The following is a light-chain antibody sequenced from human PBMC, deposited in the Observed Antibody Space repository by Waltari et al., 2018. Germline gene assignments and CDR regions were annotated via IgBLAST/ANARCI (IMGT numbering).Light chain of an antibody. Sequence: QAVVTQEPSLTVSPGGTVTLTCGSSTGAVTSGHYPYWFQQTPGQAPRTLIYDTSNKHSWTPARFSGSLLGGKAALTLSGAQPEDEAEYYCLLSYSGARLVFGGGTKLTVL. J-gene: IGLJ2*01. V-gene: IGLV7-46*01. CDR1: TGAVTSGHY. CDR3: LLSYSGARLV. CDR2: DTS.